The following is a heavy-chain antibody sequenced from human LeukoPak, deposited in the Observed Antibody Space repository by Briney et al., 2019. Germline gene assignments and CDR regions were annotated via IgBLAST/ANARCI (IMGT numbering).Heavy chain of an antibody. CDR1: GGSMNSGDYY. J-gene: IGHJ3*01. CDR3: ARYYDSTGYYYIRAFDV. D-gene: IGHD3-22*01. V-gene: IGHV4-31*03. CDR2: IHHSRGT. Sequence: PSETLSLTCTVSGGSMNSGDYYWSWIRQHPGKGLEWIGYIHHSRGTFYNPSLNSRVSISADTSKNQFSLNLSSVTAADTAVYYCARYYDSTGYYYIRAFDVWGRGTMVTVSS.